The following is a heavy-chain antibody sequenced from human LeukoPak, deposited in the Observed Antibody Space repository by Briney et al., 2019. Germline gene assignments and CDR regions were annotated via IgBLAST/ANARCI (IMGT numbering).Heavy chain of an antibody. CDR1: GFTFSDYY. J-gene: IGHJ4*02. Sequence: GGSLRLSCAVSGFTFSDYYMSWIRQAPGKGLEWVSYISSGGSTISHADSVKGRFTISRDNAENSLYLQMNSLRAEDTAVYYCARAEWELPLFDYWGQGTLVTVSS. D-gene: IGHD1-26*01. CDR2: ISSGGSTI. V-gene: IGHV3-11*04. CDR3: ARAEWELPLFDY.